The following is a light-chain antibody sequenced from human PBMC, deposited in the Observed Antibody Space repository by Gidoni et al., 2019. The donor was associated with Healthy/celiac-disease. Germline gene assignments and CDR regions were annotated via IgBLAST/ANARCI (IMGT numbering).Light chain of an antibody. CDR1: TSDVGYYNY. Sequence: QSALTQPASVSGSLGQSITISCTGTTSDVGYYNYVSWYQQLPGKAPKLMIYDVTNRPSGVSNRFSGSKSGNTASLTISGVQAEDEADYYCSSYTSSSTLYVFGTGTKVTVL. J-gene: IGLJ1*01. V-gene: IGLV2-14*03. CDR3: SSYTSSSTLYV. CDR2: DVT.